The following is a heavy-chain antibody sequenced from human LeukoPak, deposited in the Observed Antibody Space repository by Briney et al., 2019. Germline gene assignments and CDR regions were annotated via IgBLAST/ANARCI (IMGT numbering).Heavy chain of an antibody. J-gene: IGHJ6*02. CDR2: ISSSSSTI. CDR3: ARGDLMVTWNYGIDV. V-gene: IGHV3-48*03. CDR1: GFTFSSYE. D-gene: IGHD5-18*01. Sequence: PGGSLRLSCAASGFTFSSYEMNWVRQAPGKGLEWVSYISSSSSTIYYADSVKGRFTISSDNAENSLYLQMNSLRDEDTAVYYCARGDLMVTWNYGIDVWGQGTTVTVSS.